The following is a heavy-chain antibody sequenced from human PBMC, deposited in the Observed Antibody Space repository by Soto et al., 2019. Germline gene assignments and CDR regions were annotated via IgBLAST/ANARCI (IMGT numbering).Heavy chain of an antibody. CDR2: TSTYNGNT. V-gene: IGHV1-18*01. CDR1: GYTFTTYG. Sequence: QVQLVQSGAEVKKPGASVKVSCQASGYTFTTYGISWVRQAPGQGLEWMGWTSTYNGNTTYAQKVQGRVTLTTERSTTTAYMELRSLRSDDTAVYYCAREYCTSARCYLPDYWGQGTLVTVSS. J-gene: IGHJ4*02. CDR3: AREYCTSARCYLPDY. D-gene: IGHD2-2*01.